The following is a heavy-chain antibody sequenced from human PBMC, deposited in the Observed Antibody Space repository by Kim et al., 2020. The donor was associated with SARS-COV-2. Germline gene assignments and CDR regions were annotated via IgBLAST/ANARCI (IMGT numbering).Heavy chain of an antibody. J-gene: IGHJ3*02. V-gene: IGHV3-33*01. D-gene: IGHD4-17*01. CDR3: ARDGYVDYGAFDI. CDR2: IWYDGNNK. CDR1: GFTFSSHG. Sequence: GGSLRLSCAASGFTFSSHGMHWVRQAPGKGLEWVAVIWYDGNNKYYADSVKGRFTISRDNSKNTLYLQMNSLRAEDTAVYYCARDGYVDYGAFDIWCQGT.